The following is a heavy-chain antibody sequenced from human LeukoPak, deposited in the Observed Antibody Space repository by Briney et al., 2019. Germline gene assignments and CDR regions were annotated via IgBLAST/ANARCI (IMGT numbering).Heavy chain of an antibody. J-gene: IGHJ4*02. Sequence: GASVRVSCKASGGTFSSYAISGVRQAPGQGLEWMGGIIPIFGTANYAQKFQGRVTITADESTSTAYMELSSLRSEDTAVYYCARPHDYGDYYFDYWGQGTLVTVSS. D-gene: IGHD4-17*01. CDR3: ARPHDYGDYYFDY. CDR2: IIPIFGTA. V-gene: IGHV1-69*13. CDR1: GGTFSSYA.